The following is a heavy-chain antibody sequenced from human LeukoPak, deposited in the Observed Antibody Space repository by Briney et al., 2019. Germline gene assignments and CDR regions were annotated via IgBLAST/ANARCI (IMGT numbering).Heavy chain of an antibody. J-gene: IGHJ4*02. CDR1: GFTFTSYG. CDR3: AKDLVGSSWSHGFDY. Sequence: GRSLRLSCAAPGFTFTSYGMHWVRQAPGKGLEWVAVISYDGSDKSYADSVKGRFTISRDNSKNTLYLQMNSLRAEDTAVYYCAKDLVGSSWSHGFDYWGQGILVTVSS. V-gene: IGHV3-30*18. CDR2: ISYDGSDK. D-gene: IGHD6-13*01.